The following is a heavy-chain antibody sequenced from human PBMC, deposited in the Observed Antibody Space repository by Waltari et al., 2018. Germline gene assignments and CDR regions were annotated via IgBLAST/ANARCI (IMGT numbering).Heavy chain of an antibody. D-gene: IGHD6-13*01. V-gene: IGHV1-69-2*01. CDR3: ATHSSSWYSGGAFEI. CDR2: VDPEDGET. J-gene: IGHJ3*02. CDR1: GYTFTDYY. Sequence: EVQLVQSGAEVKKPGATVKISCKASGYTFTDYYMHWVQQAPGKGLEWMGRVDPEDGETIYEEKCQGRVTITADTSTDTAYMELSSLRSEDTAVYYCATHSSSWYSGGAFEIWGQGTMVTVSS.